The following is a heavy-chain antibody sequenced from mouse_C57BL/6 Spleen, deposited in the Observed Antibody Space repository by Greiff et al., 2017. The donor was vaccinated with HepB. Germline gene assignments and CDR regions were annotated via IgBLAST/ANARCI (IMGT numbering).Heavy chain of an antibody. CDR3: ARDWDVGYFDY. Sequence: QVTLKESGAELVKPGASVKISCKASGYAFSSYWMNWVKQRPGKGLEWIGQIYPGDGDTNYNGKFKGKATLTADKSSSTAYMQLSSLTSEDSAVYFCARDWDVGYFDYWGQGTTLTVSS. J-gene: IGHJ2*01. CDR1: GYAFSSYW. D-gene: IGHD4-1*01. V-gene: IGHV1-80*01. CDR2: IYPGDGDT.